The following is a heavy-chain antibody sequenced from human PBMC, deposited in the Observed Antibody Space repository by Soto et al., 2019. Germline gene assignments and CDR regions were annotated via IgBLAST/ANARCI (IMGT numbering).Heavy chain of an antibody. J-gene: IGHJ3*01. CDR1: GGTFSNYA. CDR3: ASGEGVVVRPKKDGFDF. Sequence: QVRLVQSGAEVRKPGSSVRVSCKASGGTFSNYAFSCVRQAPGQGLEWMGVIIPLFGTTRYAQKFQGRFKITADASTSTAYMDLSGLRSEDTAMYYCASGEGVVVRPKKDGFDFWGQGTMVTVSA. D-gene: IGHD2-15*01. V-gene: IGHV1-69*01. CDR2: IIPLFGTT.